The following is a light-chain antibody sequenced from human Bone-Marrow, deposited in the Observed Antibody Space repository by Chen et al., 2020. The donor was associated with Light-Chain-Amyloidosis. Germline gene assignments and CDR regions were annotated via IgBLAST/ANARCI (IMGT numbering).Light chain of an antibody. J-gene: IGLJ3*02. CDR1: RSNVGANG. Sequence: QSVLTQPPSASGTPGQRVTISCSGGRSNVGANGVNWYQQLPGAAPKLLIFDTNLRTSVVPDRFSGYKSGTTASRAISDLQSEDEAHYYCAPWDDRLNGWVFDGGTRLTVL. CDR3: APWDDRLNGWV. V-gene: IGLV1-44*01. CDR2: DTN.